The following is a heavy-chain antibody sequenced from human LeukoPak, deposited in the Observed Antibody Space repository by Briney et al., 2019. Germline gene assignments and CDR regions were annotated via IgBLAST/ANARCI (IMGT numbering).Heavy chain of an antibody. CDR3: ARGGGLDV. D-gene: IGHD3-16*01. CDR1: GFTFSSYS. J-gene: IGHJ6*02. Sequence: ESQRLSCAASGFTFSSYSMNWVRQAPGKGLEWVSYISSSSSTIYYADSVKGRFTISRDNAKNSLYLQMSNLRAEDTAVYFCARGGGLDVWGQGATVTVSS. V-gene: IGHV3-48*04. CDR2: ISSSSSTI.